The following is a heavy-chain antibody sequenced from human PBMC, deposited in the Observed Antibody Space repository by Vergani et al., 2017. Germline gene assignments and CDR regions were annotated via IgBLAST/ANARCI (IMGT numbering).Heavy chain of an antibody. Sequence: QVHLNEAGPGLVKPSQTLSLTCTVSGGSISSGGYYWSWIRQPPGKGLEWIGYIYYSGSTYYNPSLKSRVTISVDTSKNQFSLKLSSVTAADTAVYYCARGRDHPNWFDPWGQGTLVTVSS. V-gene: IGHV4-30-4*01. CDR3: ARGRDHPNWFDP. CDR1: GGSISSGGYY. J-gene: IGHJ5*02. CDR2: IYYSGST.